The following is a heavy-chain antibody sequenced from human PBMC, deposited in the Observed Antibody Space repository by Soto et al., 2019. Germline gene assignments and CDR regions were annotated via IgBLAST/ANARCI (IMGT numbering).Heavy chain of an antibody. Sequence: SETLSLTCTVSGGSISSYYWSWIRQPPGKGLEWIGYIYYSGSTNCNPSLKSRVTISVDTSKNQFSLKLSSVTAADTAVYYCARDRYSSGWYYYGMDVWGQGTTVTVSS. J-gene: IGHJ6*02. V-gene: IGHV4-59*01. D-gene: IGHD6-25*01. CDR3: ARDRYSSGWYYYGMDV. CDR1: GGSISSYY. CDR2: IYYSGST.